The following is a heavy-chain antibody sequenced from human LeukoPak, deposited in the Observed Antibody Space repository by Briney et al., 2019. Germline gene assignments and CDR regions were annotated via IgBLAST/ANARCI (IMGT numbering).Heavy chain of an antibody. CDR3: ATDRQLRGLPEAGFDP. D-gene: IGHD4-17*01. Sequence: GASVKVSCKVSGYTLTELSMHWARQAPGKGLEWMGGFDPEDGETIYAQKFQGRVTMTEDTSTDTAYMELSSLRSEDTAVYYCATDRQLRGLPEAGFDPWGQGTLVTVSS. J-gene: IGHJ5*02. V-gene: IGHV1-24*01. CDR1: GYTLTELS. CDR2: FDPEDGET.